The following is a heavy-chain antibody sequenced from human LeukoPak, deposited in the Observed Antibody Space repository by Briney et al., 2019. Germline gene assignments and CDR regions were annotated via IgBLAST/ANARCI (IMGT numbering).Heavy chain of an antibody. CDR2: IGVSGGST. CDR3: ARDSGYNYVDY. D-gene: IGHD5-18*01. J-gene: IGHJ4*02. V-gene: IGHV3-23*01. Sequence: GGSLRLSCAASGFTFSNYAMSWVRQAPGKGLEWVSAIGVSGGSTYYADSVKGRFTISRDNAKNTLYLQMNSLRAEDTAVYYCARDSGYNYVDYWGQGTLVTVSS. CDR1: GFTFSNYA.